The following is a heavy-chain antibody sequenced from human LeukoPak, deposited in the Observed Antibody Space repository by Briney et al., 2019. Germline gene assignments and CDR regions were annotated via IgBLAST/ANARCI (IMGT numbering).Heavy chain of an antibody. CDR2: ISGSGGST. J-gene: IGHJ4*02. CDR3: AKDSAPHYGSGSYLFHY. D-gene: IGHD3-10*01. Sequence: GGSLRLSCAASGFTFSSYAMSWVRQAPGKGLEWVSAISGSGGSTYYADSVKGRFTISRDNSKNTLYLQMNSLRAEDTAVYYCAKDSAPHYGSGSYLFHYWGQGTLVTVSS. V-gene: IGHV3-23*01. CDR1: GFTFSSYA.